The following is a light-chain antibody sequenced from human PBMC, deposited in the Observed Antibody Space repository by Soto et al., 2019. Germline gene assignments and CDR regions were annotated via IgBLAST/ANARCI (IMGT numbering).Light chain of an antibody. CDR2: GNN. J-gene: IGLJ1*01. CDR3: QSYDNSLTGLHV. CDR1: SSNIGAGYD. V-gene: IGLV1-40*01. Sequence: QSVQTQPPSVSGAPGQRVTISCTGSSSNIGAGYDVHWYQHLPGTAPKLLIYGNNYRPSGVPDRFSGSKSGTSASLAITGLQADDEADYYCQSYDNSLTGLHVFGTGTKVTVL.